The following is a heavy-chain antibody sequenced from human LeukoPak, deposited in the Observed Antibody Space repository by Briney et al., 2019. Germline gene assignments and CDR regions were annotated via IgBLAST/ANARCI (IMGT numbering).Heavy chain of an antibody. CDR1: GFTYSSYS. V-gene: IGHV3-48*01. CDR2: ISSSSSDI. J-gene: IGHJ4*02. CDR3: ASGVSSTSCYVDY. Sequence: GGSLRLSCAASGFTYSSYSMNWVRQAPGKGLEWVSYISSSSSDINYADSVKGRFTISRDNAKNSLYLQMDSLRAEDTAVYYCASGVSSTSCYVDYWGQGTLVTVSS. D-gene: IGHD2-2*01.